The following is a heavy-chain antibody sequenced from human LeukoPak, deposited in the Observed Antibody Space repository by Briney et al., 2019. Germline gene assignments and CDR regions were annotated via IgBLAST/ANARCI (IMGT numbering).Heavy chain of an antibody. CDR2: INNRGYT. CDR3: ERGAIISETGYLDG. Sequence: PSETLSLTCPVYGESFSTYYWRWIRQSPGKGLEWIAEINNRGYTNYNPSVKSRVTKSADTSKTQFYLKVNSRTAADMAVYYCERGAIISETGYLDGCGQGTLVTVSS. D-gene: IGHD1-1*01. CDR1: GESFSTYY. J-gene: IGHJ4*03. V-gene: IGHV4-34*01.